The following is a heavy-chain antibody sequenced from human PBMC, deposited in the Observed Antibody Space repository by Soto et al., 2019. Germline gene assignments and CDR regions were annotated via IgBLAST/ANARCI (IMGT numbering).Heavy chain of an antibody. CDR1: GGSISSYY. CDR3: ARLLGDSVSLDY. V-gene: IGHV4-59*08. CDR2: IYFSGST. D-gene: IGHD2-21*02. Sequence: SETLSLTCTVSGGSISSYYWSWIRQPPGKGLEWIGYIYFSGSTNYNPSLKSRVTISVDTSKYQFSLKLSSVTAADTAVYYCARLLGDSVSLDYWGQGTLVTVSS. J-gene: IGHJ4*02.